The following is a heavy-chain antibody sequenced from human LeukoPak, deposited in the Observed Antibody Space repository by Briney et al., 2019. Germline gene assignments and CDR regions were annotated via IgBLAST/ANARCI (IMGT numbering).Heavy chain of an antibody. Sequence: SQTLSLTCAISGDSVSSMNGAWNWIRQSPSRGLEWLGRTYYRSKWYDEYADSVKGRVTISPDTSKNQFSLHVYSVTPEDTAVYYCARDLGTSGWYTFDFWGQGTLVTVSS. CDR1: GDSVSSMNGA. CDR3: ARDLGTSGWYTFDF. V-gene: IGHV6-1*01. J-gene: IGHJ5*01. CDR2: TYYRSKWYD. D-gene: IGHD6-19*01.